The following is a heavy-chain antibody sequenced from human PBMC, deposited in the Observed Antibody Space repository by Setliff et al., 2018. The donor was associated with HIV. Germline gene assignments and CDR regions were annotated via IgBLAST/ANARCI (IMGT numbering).Heavy chain of an antibody. CDR2: IYYSGST. J-gene: IGHJ3*02. Sequence: PSETLSLTCTVSGGSISSYYWSWIRQPPGKGLEWIGYIYYSGSTNYNPSLKSRVTISVDTSKNQFSLKLSSVTAADTAVYYCARGQGCGGGCHYAFEMWGQGTMVTVSS. CDR3: ARGQGCGGGCHYAFEM. CDR1: GGSISSYY. D-gene: IGHD2-21*02. V-gene: IGHV4-59*01.